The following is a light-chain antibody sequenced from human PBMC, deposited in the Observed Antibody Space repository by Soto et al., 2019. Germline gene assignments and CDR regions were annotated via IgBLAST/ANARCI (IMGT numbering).Light chain of an antibody. CDR3: QQYNTYSVT. CDR1: QSISSW. CDR2: KAS. Sequence: DIQMTQSPSTLSASVGDRVTITCRASQSISSWLAWYQQKPGKAPKLLIYKASNLESGVPSRFSGSGSGTEFTLTISSLQPDDFATYYCQQYNTYSVTFGPGTKVVIK. V-gene: IGKV1-5*03. J-gene: IGKJ3*01.